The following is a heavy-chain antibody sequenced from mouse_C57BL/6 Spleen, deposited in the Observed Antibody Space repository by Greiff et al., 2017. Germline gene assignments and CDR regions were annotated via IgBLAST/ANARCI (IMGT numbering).Heavy chain of an antibody. CDR1: GYTFTSYW. CDR2: IDPSDSET. CDR3: ARAGGNPYSDY. Sequence: QVQLQQPGAELVRPGSSVKLSCKASGYTFTSYWMHWVKQRPIQGLEWIGNIDPSDSETHYNQKFKDKATLTVDKSSSTAYMQLSSLTSEDSAVYYCARAGGNPYSDYWGQGTTLTVSP. V-gene: IGHV1-52*01. J-gene: IGHJ2*01. D-gene: IGHD2-1*01.